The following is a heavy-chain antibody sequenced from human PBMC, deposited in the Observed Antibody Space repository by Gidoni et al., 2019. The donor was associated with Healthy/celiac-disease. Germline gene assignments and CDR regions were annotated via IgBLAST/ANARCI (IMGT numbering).Heavy chain of an antibody. V-gene: IGHV1-58*01. J-gene: IGHJ4*02. D-gene: IGHD6-13*01. CDR1: GFTFTSSA. CDR2: SVVGSGNT. Sequence: QMQLVQSGPEVKKPGTSVKVSCTASGFTFTSSAVQWVRQARGHRVDWIGWSVVGSGNTNSAQKFQERVTITRDMSTSTAYMELSSLRSEDTAVYYCAATHSSSWARFDYWGQGTLVTVSS. CDR3: AATHSSSWARFDY.